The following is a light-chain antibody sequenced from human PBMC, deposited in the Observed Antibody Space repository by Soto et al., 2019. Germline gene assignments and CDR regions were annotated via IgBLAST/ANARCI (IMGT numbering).Light chain of an antibody. J-gene: IGLJ2*01. V-gene: IGLV2-11*02. CDR3: GSYAGAPHLF. CDR2: DVY. Sequence: QSALTQPRSVSGSPGQSVTISCTGTSSDVGGSNYVSWSQHHPGKAPKLMIYDVYKRPSGVPDRFPGSKSGHTASLTISGLQAEDEGNYYCGSYAGAPHLFFGGGTKLTVL. CDR1: SSDVGGSNY.